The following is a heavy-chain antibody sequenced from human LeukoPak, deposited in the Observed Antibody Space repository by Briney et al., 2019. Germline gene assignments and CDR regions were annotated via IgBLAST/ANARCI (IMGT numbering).Heavy chain of an antibody. CDR2: IYNDGSTT. CDR1: GFTFSDHW. Sequence: GGSLRLSCAASGFTFSDHWIHWVRQAPGKGLVWVSRIYNDGSTTTYADSVQGRFTISRDNAKNTLYLQMNSLRAEDTAVYYCARESGSSRFFDYWGQGTPVTVSS. V-gene: IGHV3-74*01. J-gene: IGHJ4*02. D-gene: IGHD6-6*01. CDR3: ARESGSSRFFDY.